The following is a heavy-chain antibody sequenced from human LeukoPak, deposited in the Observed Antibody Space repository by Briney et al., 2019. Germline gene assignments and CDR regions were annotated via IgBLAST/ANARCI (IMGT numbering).Heavy chain of an antibody. CDR3: AIAYDFWSGYYPY. Sequence: SETLSLTCTVSGGSISSGSYYWSWIRQPPGKGLEWIGYIYYSGSTSYNPSLKSRVTISVDTSKNQFSLKLSSVTAADTAVYYCAIAYDFWSGYYPYWGQGTLVTVSS. CDR1: GGSISSGSYY. V-gene: IGHV4-61*01. CDR2: IYYSGST. J-gene: IGHJ4*02. D-gene: IGHD3-3*01.